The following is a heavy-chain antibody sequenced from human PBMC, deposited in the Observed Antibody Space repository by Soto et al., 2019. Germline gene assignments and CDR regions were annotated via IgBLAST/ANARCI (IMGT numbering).Heavy chain of an antibody. CDR1: GYSFTSYW. V-gene: IGHV5-51*01. D-gene: IGHD6-13*01. CDR2: IYPGDSDT. Sequence: GESLKISCKGSGYSFTSYWIGWVRQMPGKGLEWMGIIYPGDSDTRYSPSFQGQVTISADKSISTAYLQWSSLKASDTAMYYCARLEGIAAAGTENCFDPWGQGXLVTV. J-gene: IGHJ5*02. CDR3: ARLEGIAAAGTENCFDP.